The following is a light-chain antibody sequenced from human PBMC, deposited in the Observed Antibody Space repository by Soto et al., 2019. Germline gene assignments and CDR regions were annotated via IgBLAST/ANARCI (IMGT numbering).Light chain of an antibody. CDR1: SSDVGGYNY. Sequence: QSALTQPASVSGSPGQSITISCTGTSSDVGGYNYVSWYQQHPGKAPKLMIYEVSNRPSGVSNRFSGSKSGNTASLTISGLQAEDEADYYCSSYTSSSTLLLEFGGGTKLTVL. J-gene: IGLJ3*02. V-gene: IGLV2-14*01. CDR3: SSYTSSSTLLLE. CDR2: EVS.